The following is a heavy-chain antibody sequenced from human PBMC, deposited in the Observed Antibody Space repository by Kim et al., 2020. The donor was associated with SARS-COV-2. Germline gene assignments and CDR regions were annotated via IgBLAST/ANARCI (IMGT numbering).Heavy chain of an antibody. CDR3: ARGNTILGAFDI. V-gene: IGHV3-74*01. J-gene: IGHJ3*02. Sequence: SSAASLTVRLTISRDNAKKTLYVQMNSLRAEDAAVYYCARGNTILGAFDIWGQGTMVTVSS.